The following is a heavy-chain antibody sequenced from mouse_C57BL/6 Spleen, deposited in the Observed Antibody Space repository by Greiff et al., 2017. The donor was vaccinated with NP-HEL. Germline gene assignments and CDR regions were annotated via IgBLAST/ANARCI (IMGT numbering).Heavy chain of an antibody. D-gene: IGHD1-1*01. Sequence: EVQLQQSGPELVKPGASVKISCKASGYTFTDYYMNWVKQSHGKSLEWIGDINPNNGGTSYNQKFKGKATLTVDKSSSTAYMELRSLTSEDSAVYYSARGGSSPFAYWGQGTLVTVSA. CDR3: ARGGSSPFAY. V-gene: IGHV1-26*01. CDR1: GYTFTDYY. CDR2: INPNNGGT. J-gene: IGHJ3*01.